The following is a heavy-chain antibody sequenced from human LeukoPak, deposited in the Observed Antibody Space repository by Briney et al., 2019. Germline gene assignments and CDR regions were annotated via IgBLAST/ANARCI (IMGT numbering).Heavy chain of an antibody. Sequence: SETLSLTCTVSGGSISSYYWSWIRQPPGKGLEWIGYIYYSGSTNYNPSLKSRVTISVDTSKNQFSLKLSCVTAADTAVYYCAREGEGDSSSSNWFDPWGQGTLVTVSS. CDR3: AREGEGDSSSSNWFDP. J-gene: IGHJ5*02. V-gene: IGHV4-59*01. CDR1: GGSISSYY. CDR2: IYYSGST. D-gene: IGHD6-6*01.